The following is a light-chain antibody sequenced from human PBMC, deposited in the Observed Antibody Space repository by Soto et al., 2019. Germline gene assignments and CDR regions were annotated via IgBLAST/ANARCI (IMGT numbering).Light chain of an antibody. V-gene: IGKV1-27*01. CDR1: QGISNY. CDR2: AAS. Sequence: DIPMTQSPSSLSASVGDRVTIACRPSQGISNYLAWYQQKPGKVPKLLVYAASTLQSGVPSRFSGSGSGTDFTLTISSLQPEDVATYYCQKYNSVPLTFGGGTKVEIK. J-gene: IGKJ4*01. CDR3: QKYNSVPLT.